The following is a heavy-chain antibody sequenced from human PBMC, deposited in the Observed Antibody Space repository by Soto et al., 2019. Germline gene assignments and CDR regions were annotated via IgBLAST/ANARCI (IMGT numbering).Heavy chain of an antibody. J-gene: IGHJ6*02. CDR1: GGSISSGGYY. D-gene: IGHD2-21*02. Sequence: QVQLQESGPGLVKPSQTLSLTCTVSGGSISSGGYYWSWIRQHPGKGLEWIGYIYYSGSTYYNPSLKSRVTISVDTTKNQFSLKLSSVTGADTAVYYCARDHGVVTAADYYYYGMDVWGQGTTVTVSS. CDR2: IYYSGST. CDR3: ARDHGVVTAADYYYYGMDV. V-gene: IGHV4-31*03.